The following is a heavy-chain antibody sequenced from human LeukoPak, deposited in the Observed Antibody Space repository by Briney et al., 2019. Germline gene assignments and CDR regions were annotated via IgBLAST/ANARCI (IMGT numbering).Heavy chain of an antibody. CDR3: AKRLNSSGWYPDY. CDR1: GFTFSSYA. Sequence: GGSLRLSCAASGFTFSSYAMHWVRQAPGKGLEWVAVISYDGSNKYYADSVKGRFTISRDNSKNTLYLQMNGLRADDTAIYYCAKRLNSSGWYPDYWGQGTLVTASS. CDR2: ISYDGSNK. J-gene: IGHJ4*02. V-gene: IGHV3-30-3*02. D-gene: IGHD6-19*01.